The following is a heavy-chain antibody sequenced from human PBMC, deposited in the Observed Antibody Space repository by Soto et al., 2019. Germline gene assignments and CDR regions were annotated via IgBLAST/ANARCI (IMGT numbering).Heavy chain of an antibody. CDR2: IIPIFGTA. CDR3: AREKLPYYYYYGMDV. V-gene: IGHV1-69*13. J-gene: IGHJ6*02. D-gene: IGHD2-15*01. CDR1: GGTLSSYA. Sequence: SVKVSCKASGGTLSSYAISWVRQAPGQGLEWMGGIIPIFGTANYAQKFQGRVTITADESTSTAYMELSSLRSEDTAVYYCAREKLPYYYYYGMDVWGQGTTVTVSS.